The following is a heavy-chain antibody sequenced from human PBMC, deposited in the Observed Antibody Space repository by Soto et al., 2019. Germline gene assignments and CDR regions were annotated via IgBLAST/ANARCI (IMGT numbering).Heavy chain of an antibody. D-gene: IGHD1-26*01. CDR3: ARVDTWSSYLAFDI. CDR2: ISSSGSTI. CDR1: GFTFSDYY. V-gene: IGHV3-11*01. Sequence: QVQLVESGGGLVKPGGSLRLSCAASGFTFSDYYMSWIRQAPGKGLEWVSYISSSGSTIYYADSVKGRFTIARDNAKNSLDLQMNSLRAEDTAVYYCARVDTWSSYLAFDIWGQGTMVTVSS. J-gene: IGHJ3*02.